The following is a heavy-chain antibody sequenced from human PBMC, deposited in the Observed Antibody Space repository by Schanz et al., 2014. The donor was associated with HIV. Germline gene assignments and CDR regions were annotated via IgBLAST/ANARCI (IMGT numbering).Heavy chain of an antibody. J-gene: IGHJ4*02. CDR1: GLTFSDYA. Sequence: EVQLLESGGGLVQPGGSLRLSCAASGLTFSDYAMTWVRQGAGKGLEWVSTLSGSGDRTYYADSVKGRVTISRDNSKNTLYLQMNSLRVEDTAVYYCAKADEIRHFDWYHPPFDSWGQGTLVTVSS. CDR2: LSGSGDRT. V-gene: IGHV3-23*01. D-gene: IGHD3-9*01. CDR3: AKADEIRHFDWYHPPFDS.